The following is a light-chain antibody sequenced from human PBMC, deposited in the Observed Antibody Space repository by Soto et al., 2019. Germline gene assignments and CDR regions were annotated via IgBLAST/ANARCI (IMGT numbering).Light chain of an antibody. CDR3: QQDNNWRRT. CDR2: GAS. V-gene: IGKV3-15*01. CDR1: QSVSSN. J-gene: IGKJ1*01. Sequence: EIVMTQSPATLSVSPGERATLSCRASQSVSSNLAWYQQKPGQAPRTLIYGASTRATGIPARFSGSGSGTEVTLPISSLQSEDLAVYYCQQDNNWRRTFGQGTTVEIK.